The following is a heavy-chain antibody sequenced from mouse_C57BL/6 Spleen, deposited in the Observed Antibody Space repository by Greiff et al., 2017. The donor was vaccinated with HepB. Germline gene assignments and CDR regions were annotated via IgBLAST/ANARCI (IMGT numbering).Heavy chain of an antibody. CDR2: IDPSDSET. J-gene: IGHJ4*01. D-gene: IGHD1-1*01. Sequence: QVQLQQPGAELVRPGSSVKLSCKASGYTFTSYWMHWVKQRPIQGLEWIGNIDPSDSETHYNQKFKDKATLTVDKSSSTAYMQLSSLTSGDSAVYYCARGTTVVGYAMDYWGQGTSVTVSS. CDR3: ARGTTVVGYAMDY. CDR1: GYTFTSYW. V-gene: IGHV1-52*01.